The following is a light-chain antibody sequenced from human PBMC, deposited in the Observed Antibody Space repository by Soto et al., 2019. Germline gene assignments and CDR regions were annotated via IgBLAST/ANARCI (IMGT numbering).Light chain of an antibody. CDR2: GTS. Sequence: QTVVTQEPSLTVSPGGTVTLTCASSTGAVTSGYYPNWSQQKPGQAPRPLIYGTSNKHSGPPARFSGSLLGGKAALTLSGVQPEDEAEYYCLLYYGGAVVFGGGTKLTVL. CDR3: LLYYGGAVV. V-gene: IGLV7-43*01. J-gene: IGLJ2*01. CDR1: TGAVTSGYY.